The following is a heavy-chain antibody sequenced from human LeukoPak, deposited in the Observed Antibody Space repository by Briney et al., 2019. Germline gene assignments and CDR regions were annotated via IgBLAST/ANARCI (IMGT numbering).Heavy chain of an antibody. CDR2: ISTSSGYM. CDR3: ARGVGLRYLIAGVYFDL. D-gene: IGHD3-9*01. Sequence: GGSLRLSCAASGFTFSSYSMNWVRQAPGKELEWVSSISTSSGYMFYADSVKGRFTISRDNAKNSLYLQMNSLRAEDTAVYYCARGVGLRYLIAGVYFDLWGQGTLVTVSS. J-gene: IGHJ4*02. CDR1: GFTFSSYS. V-gene: IGHV3-21*01.